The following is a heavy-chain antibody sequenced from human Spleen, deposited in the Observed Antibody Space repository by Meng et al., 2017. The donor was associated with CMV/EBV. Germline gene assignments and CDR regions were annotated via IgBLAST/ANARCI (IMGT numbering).Heavy chain of an antibody. D-gene: IGHD3-22*01. Sequence: SGGSIRRRISYCCLLRQPPGSGLEWVWSIYYSGSTYYNPSLKSLLAISVVTSKTQFSLTLSSVTAADTAVYYCASHVRYYGSSGYLSWGQGTLVPFSS. CDR1: GGSIRRRISY. CDR3: ASHVRYYGSSGYLS. CDR2: IYYSGST. J-gene: IGHJ5*02. V-gene: IGHV4-39*01.